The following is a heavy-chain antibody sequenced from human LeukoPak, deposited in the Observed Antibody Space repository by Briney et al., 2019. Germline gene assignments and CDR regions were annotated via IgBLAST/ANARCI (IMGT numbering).Heavy chain of an antibody. CDR3: VPGGLAVSGIDY. D-gene: IGHD6-19*01. CDR2: ITPDGSDR. V-gene: IGHV3-7*01. J-gene: IGHJ4*02. Sequence: GGSLRLSCAVSGFTFNSYWMSWVRQAPGKGLEWVANITPDGSDRYYVDSLKGRVTISRDNTKSSLYLQLNSLRAEDTAVYYCVPGGLAVSGIDYWGQGALVTVSS. CDR1: GFTFNSYW.